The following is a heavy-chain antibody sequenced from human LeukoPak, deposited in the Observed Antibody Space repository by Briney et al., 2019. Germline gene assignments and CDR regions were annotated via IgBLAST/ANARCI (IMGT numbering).Heavy chain of an antibody. CDR1: GGSFSSYY. CDR3: ARGHYDFWSGYYSY. V-gene: IGHV4-59*01. Sequence: SETLSLTCTVSGGSFSSYYWSWIRQPPGKGLEWIGYIYYSGSTNYNPSLKSRVTISVDTSKNQFSLKLSPVTAADTAVYYCARGHYDFWSGYYSYWGQGTLVTVSS. D-gene: IGHD3-3*01. CDR2: IYYSGST. J-gene: IGHJ4*02.